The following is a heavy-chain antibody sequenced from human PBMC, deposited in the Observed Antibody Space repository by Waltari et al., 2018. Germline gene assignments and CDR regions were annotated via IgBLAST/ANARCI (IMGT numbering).Heavy chain of an antibody. J-gene: IGHJ4*02. CDR1: GGSISSSSYY. Sequence: QLQLQESGPGLVKPSETLSLTCTVSGGSISSSSYYWGWIRQPPGKGLEWIGSIYYSGSTYYNPSRKSRVTISVDTSKNQFSLKLSSVTAADTAVYYCATRLNWGSDYWGQGTLVTVSS. V-gene: IGHV4-39*01. CDR2: IYYSGST. D-gene: IGHD7-27*01. CDR3: ATRLNWGSDY.